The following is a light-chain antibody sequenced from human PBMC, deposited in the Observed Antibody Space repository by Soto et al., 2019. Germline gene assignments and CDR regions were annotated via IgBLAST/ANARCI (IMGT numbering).Light chain of an antibody. V-gene: IGLV1-44*01. CDR3: AAWDDSLSGHVV. CDR2: NIN. J-gene: IGLJ2*01. Sequence: QSVLTQAPSVSGTPGQRVTISCSGSRSNIGSNTVNWYQQLPGTAPKLLIFNINQRPSGVPDRFSGSKSGTSASLAISGLRSEDEADYYCAAWDDSLSGHVVFGGGTKVTVL. CDR1: RSNIGSNT.